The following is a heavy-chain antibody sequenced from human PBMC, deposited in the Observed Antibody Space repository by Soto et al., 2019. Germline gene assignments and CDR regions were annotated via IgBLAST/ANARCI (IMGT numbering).Heavy chain of an antibody. D-gene: IGHD3-9*01. V-gene: IGHV3-30*18. CDR2: ISYDGSNK. J-gene: IGHJ4*02. Sequence: PGGSLRLSCAASGFTFSSYGMHWVRQAPGKGLEWVAVISYDGSNKYYADSVKGRLTISRDNSKNTLYLQMNSLRAEDTAVYYCAKDTYDILTESYYFDYWGQGTLVTVSS. CDR1: GFTFSSYG. CDR3: AKDTYDILTESYYFDY.